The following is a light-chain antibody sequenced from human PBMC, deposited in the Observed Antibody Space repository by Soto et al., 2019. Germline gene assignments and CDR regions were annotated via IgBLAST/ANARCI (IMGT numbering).Light chain of an antibody. CDR3: QQDNSDSFYT. J-gene: IGKJ2*01. Sequence: DIQLTQSPSTLSASVGDRVAITCRASQSFGTWLAWYQQKPGKAPNLLIYRTSSLGRGVPSRFSGGGSGTEFTITISSPQPDDFATYYCQQDNSDSFYTFGQGTKVEIK. CDR1: QSFGTW. CDR2: RTS. V-gene: IGKV1-5*03.